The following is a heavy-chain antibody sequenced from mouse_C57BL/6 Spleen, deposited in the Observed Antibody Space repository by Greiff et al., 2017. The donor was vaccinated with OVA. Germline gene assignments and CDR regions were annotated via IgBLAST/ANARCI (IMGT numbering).Heavy chain of an antibody. D-gene: IGHD4-1*01. CDR1: GISITTGNYR. CDR3: ARDKGVGRGYFDV. CDR2: IYYSGTI. V-gene: IGHV3-5*01. Sequence: DVKLVESGPGLVKPSQTVFLTCTVTGISITTGNYRWSWIRQFPGNKLEWIGYIYYSGTITYNPSLTSRTTITRDTPKNQFFLEMNSLTAEDTATYYCARDKGVGRGYFDVWGTGTTVTVSS. J-gene: IGHJ1*03.